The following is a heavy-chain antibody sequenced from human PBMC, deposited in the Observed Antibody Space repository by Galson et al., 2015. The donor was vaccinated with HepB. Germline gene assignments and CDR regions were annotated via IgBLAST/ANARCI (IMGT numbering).Heavy chain of an antibody. J-gene: IGHJ6*03. CDR2: ARDKGNSYTT. CDR3: ARDGQGQDYNYYMDV. CDR1: GFTSSDHY. Sequence: SLRLSCAASGFTSSDHYMDWVRQAPGKGLEWVGRARDKGNSYTTEYAASVKGRFTISRDDSKNSLYLQMNSLKGEDTAVYYCARDGQGQDYNYYMDVWGKGTTVTVSS. V-gene: IGHV3-72*01.